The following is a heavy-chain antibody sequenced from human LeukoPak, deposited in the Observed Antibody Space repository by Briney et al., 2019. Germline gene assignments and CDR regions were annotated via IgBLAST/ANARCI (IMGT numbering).Heavy chain of an antibody. D-gene: IGHD6-6*01. Sequence: ASVKVSCKASGYTFTSYGISWVRQAPGQGLEWMGWISAYNGNTNYAQKLQGRVTMTTDTSTGTAYMELRSLRSDDTAVYYCARDREYSSSHYYYGMDVWGQGTTVTVSS. V-gene: IGHV1-18*01. CDR3: ARDREYSSSHYYYGMDV. J-gene: IGHJ6*02. CDR2: ISAYNGNT. CDR1: GYTFTSYG.